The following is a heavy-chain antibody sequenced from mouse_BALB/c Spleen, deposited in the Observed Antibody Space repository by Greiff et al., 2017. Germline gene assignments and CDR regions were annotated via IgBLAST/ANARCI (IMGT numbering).Heavy chain of an antibody. CDR2: IDPANGNT. J-gene: IGHJ1*01. V-gene: IGHV14-3*02. CDR1: GFNIKDTY. Sequence: VQLQQSGAELVKPGASVKLSCTASGFNIKDTYMHWVKQRPEQGLEWIGRIDPANGNTKYDPKFQGKATITADTSSNTAYLQLSSLTSEDTAVYYCSLITPKYFDVWGAGTTVTVSS. CDR3: SLITPKYFDV. D-gene: IGHD1-2*01.